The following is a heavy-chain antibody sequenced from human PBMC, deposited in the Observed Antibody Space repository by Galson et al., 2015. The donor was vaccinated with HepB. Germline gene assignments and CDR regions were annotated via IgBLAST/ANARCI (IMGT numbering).Heavy chain of an antibody. Sequence: SLRLSCAASGFTFDDYAMHWVRHAPGKGLEWVSGISWSSGSIGYADSVKGRFTISRDNAKNSLYLQMNSLRAEDTALYYCAKAYYDSSGYYYPSLAAFDIWGQGTMVTVSS. CDR3: AKAYYDSSGYYYPSLAAFDI. J-gene: IGHJ3*02. V-gene: IGHV3-9*01. D-gene: IGHD3-22*01. CDR2: ISWSSGSI. CDR1: GFTFDDYA.